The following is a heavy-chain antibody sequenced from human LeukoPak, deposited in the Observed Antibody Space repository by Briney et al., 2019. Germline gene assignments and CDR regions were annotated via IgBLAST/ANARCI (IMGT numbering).Heavy chain of an antibody. D-gene: IGHD5-24*01. V-gene: IGHV4-59*01. CDR1: GGSISSYY. CDR2: IYYSGST. Sequence: PSETLSLTCTVSGGSISSYYWSWIRQPPGKGLEWIGYIYYSGSTNYNPSLKSRVTISVDTSKNQFSLKLSSVTAADTAVYYCARGEGGYNSHFDYWGQGTLVTVSS. CDR3: ARGEGGYNSHFDY. J-gene: IGHJ4*02.